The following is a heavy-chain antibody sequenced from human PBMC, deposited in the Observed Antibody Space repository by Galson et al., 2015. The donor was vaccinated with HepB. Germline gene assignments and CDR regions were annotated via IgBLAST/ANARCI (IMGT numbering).Heavy chain of an antibody. CDR3: AREEAGDYHFDY. V-gene: IGHV3-33*08. CDR1: GFTFSSYA. CDR2: IWYDESGK. J-gene: IGHJ4*02. D-gene: IGHD7-27*01. Sequence: SLRLSCAASGFTFSSYAMHWVRQAPGKGLEWVARIWYDESGKLYVDSVKDRFTISRDDSKNTLYLQMNSLRAEDTAVYHCAREEAGDYHFDYWGQGTLVTVSS.